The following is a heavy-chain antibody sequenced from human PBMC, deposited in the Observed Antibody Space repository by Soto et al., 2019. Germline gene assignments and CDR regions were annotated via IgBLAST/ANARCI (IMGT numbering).Heavy chain of an antibody. CDR2: IIPIFGTA. V-gene: IGHV1-69*12. CDR3: ARGGRGSSWYGDYYYCMDV. D-gene: IGHD6-13*01. Sequence: QVQLVQSGAEVKKPGSSVKVSCKASGGTFSSYAISWVRQAPGQGLEWMGGIIPIFGTANYAQKFKGRVTITADESTSKAYMELRILISDDTAVYYCARGGRGSSWYGDYYYCMDVWGQGTTVTGSS. J-gene: IGHJ6*02. CDR1: GGTFSSYA.